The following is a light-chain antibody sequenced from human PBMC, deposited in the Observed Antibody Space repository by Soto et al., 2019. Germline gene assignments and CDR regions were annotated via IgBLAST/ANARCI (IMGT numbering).Light chain of an antibody. Sequence: QSALTQPASVSGSPGQSITISCTGNSSDVGGYNYVSWYQHHPGKAPKLMIYDVSNRPSGVSNRFSGSKSGNTASLTISGLQAEDEADYYCSSYTSSSTVVFGGGTQLTVL. J-gene: IGLJ2*01. CDR1: SSDVGGYNY. CDR3: SSYTSSSTVV. V-gene: IGLV2-14*03. CDR2: DVS.